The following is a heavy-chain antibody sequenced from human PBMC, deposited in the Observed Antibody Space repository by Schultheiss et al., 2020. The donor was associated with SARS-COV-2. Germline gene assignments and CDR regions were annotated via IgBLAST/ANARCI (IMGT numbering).Heavy chain of an antibody. J-gene: IGHJ4*02. CDR2: INHSGST. Sequence: SETLSLTCAVSGGSFSGYYWSWIRQPPGKGLEWIGEINHSGSTNYNPSLKSRVTISVDTSKNQFSLKLSSVTAADTAVYYCASGGIPTYFDYWGQGTLVTVSS. CDR1: GGSFSGYY. V-gene: IGHV4-34*01. CDR3: ASGGIPTYFDY. D-gene: IGHD1-26*01.